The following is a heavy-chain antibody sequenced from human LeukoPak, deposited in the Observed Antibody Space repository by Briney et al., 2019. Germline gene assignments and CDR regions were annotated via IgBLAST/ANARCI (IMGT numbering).Heavy chain of an antibody. CDR3: ARETNWGPAY. D-gene: IGHD7-27*01. CDR1: GFTFSSYW. Sequence: PGGSLRLSCAASGFTFSSYWMHWVRQAPGKGLVWVSRINSDGSSTSHADSVKGRFTTSRDNAKNTLYLQRNSLRGEDTAVYYCARETNWGPAYWNQGTLVTVSS. CDR2: INSDGSST. J-gene: IGHJ4*02. V-gene: IGHV3-74*01.